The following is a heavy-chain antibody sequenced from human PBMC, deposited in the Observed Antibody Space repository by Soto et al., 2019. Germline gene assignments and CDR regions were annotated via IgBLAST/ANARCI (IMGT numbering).Heavy chain of an antibody. CDR2: LYWDDDK. CDR1: GFSVSTYHMG. D-gene: IGHD4-17*01. J-gene: IGHJ4*01. V-gene: IGHV2-5*02. CDR3: AHAGDYDLLTFDH. Sequence: QITFKESGPTLVSPAQTLTLTCDFSGFSVSTYHMGVAWIRQPPAKALEWLALLYWDDDKRYTPSPKDRLAISKDTSNNQVVLTITNIAPGASATYFCAHAGDYDLLTFDHWGPGTLVTVAS.